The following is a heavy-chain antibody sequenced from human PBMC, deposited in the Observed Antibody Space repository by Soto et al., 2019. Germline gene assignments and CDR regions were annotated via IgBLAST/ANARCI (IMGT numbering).Heavy chain of an antibody. D-gene: IGHD3-10*01. CDR2: ISSSSSV. CDR1: GFTFSSYT. J-gene: IGHJ5*01. CDR3: APLIRFALDS. Sequence: GWSLRLSCAASGFTFSSYTMNWVRRAPGKGLEWVASISSSSSVSYTDSVKGRFTISRENAKNSLYLQRDSLRGADTAVYYCAPLIRFALDSGGQGPV. V-gene: IGHV3-21*01.